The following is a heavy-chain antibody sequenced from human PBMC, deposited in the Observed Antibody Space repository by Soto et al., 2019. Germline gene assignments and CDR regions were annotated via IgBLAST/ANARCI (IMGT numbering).Heavy chain of an antibody. CDR2: ISSNGGST. D-gene: IGHD3-22*01. J-gene: IGHJ5*02. CDR3: VTEGYYYDSSGYYYGWFDP. CDR1: GFTFSSYA. Sequence: GGSLRVSCSASGFTFSSYAMHWVRQAPGKGLEYVSAISSNGGSTYYADSVKGRFTISRDNSKNTLYLQMSSLRAEDTAVYSCVTEGYYYDSSGYYYGWFDPWGQGTLVTVSS. V-gene: IGHV3-64D*06.